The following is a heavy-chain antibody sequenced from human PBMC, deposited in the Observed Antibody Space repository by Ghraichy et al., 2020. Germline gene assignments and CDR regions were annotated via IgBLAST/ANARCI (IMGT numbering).Heavy chain of an antibody. J-gene: IGHJ6*02. CDR1: GYTFTSYG. V-gene: IGHV1-18*04. CDR3: ARDSHFGVVTTSLGMDV. Sequence: ASVKVSCKASGYTFTSYGISWVRQAPGQGLEWMGWIGAYNGNTNYAQKLQGRVTMTTDTSTSTAYMELRSLRSDDTAVYYCARDSHFGVVTTSLGMDVWGQGTTVTVSS. D-gene: IGHD3-3*01. CDR2: IGAYNGNT.